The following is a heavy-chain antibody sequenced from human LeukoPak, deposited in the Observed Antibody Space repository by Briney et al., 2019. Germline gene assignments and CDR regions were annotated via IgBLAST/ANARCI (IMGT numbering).Heavy chain of an antibody. CDR2: ITDSGTGT. CDR3: ARSPTAINGYFDP. CDR1: GFTFSSYA. Sequence: GGSLRLSCAASGFTFSSYALSWVRQAPGKGLEWVSGITDSGTGTYYADSVKGRFTISRDNSKNTLYLQMNSLRADDTAVYYCARSPTAINGYFDPWGQGTLVTVSS. D-gene: IGHD2-2*01. J-gene: IGHJ5*02. V-gene: IGHV3-23*01.